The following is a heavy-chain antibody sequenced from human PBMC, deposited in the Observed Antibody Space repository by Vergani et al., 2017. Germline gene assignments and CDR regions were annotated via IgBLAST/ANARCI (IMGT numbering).Heavy chain of an antibody. Sequence: QVQLQESGPGLVKPSQTLSLTCTVSGGSISSGGYYWSWIRQHPGKGLEWIGYIYYSGSTYYNPYLKSRVTISVETSKNQFSLKLSSVTAADTAVYYCARAGFGPPPGYGMDVWGQGTTVTVSS. CDR3: ARAGFGPPPGYGMDV. J-gene: IGHJ6*02. D-gene: IGHD3-10*01. CDR2: IYYSGST. V-gene: IGHV4-31*03. CDR1: GGSISSGGYY.